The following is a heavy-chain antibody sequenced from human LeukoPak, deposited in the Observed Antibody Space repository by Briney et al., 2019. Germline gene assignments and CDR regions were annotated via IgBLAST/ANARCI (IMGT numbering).Heavy chain of an antibody. J-gene: IGHJ4*02. D-gene: IGHD3-22*01. CDR2: VYYSGST. Sequence: SENLSLTCAVSGGSITSYYWSWIRQPPGKRLEWVGYVYYSGSTNYNPSLKSRLSISVDTSKNQFSLKLSSVTAADTAVYYCARGQDYFDSEYYFDYWGQGTLVTVSS. CDR1: GGSITSYY. V-gene: IGHV4-59*01. CDR3: ARGQDYFDSEYYFDY.